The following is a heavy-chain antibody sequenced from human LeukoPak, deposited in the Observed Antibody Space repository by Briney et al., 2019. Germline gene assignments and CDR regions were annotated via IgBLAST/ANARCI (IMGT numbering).Heavy chain of an antibody. CDR3: ARVGHFDSGAYYYFDY. D-gene: IGHD3-22*01. J-gene: IGHJ4*02. Sequence: RASVKVSCKASGYTVTSHFMHWMRQAPGQGLEWMGIINPSSGSTSYAQKFQGRVSMTRDTSTSTVYMELSSLRSEDTAVYYCARVGHFDSGAYYYFDYWGLGTLVTVSS. CDR1: GYTVTSHF. V-gene: IGHV1-46*01. CDR2: INPSSGST.